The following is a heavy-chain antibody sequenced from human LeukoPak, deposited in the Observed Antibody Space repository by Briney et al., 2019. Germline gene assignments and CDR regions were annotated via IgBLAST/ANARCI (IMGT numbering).Heavy chain of an antibody. V-gene: IGHV4-59*01. J-gene: IGHJ4*02. CDR2: IYDSGNT. Sequence: SETLSLTCTVSGGSIGSYYWSWIRQPPGKGLEWIGYIYDSGNTNYNPSLKSRVTISVDTSKNQFSLKVRSVTAADTAVYYCAKGEGDYWGQGTLVTVSS. D-gene: IGHD2-21*01. CDR1: GGSIGSYY. CDR3: AKGEGDY.